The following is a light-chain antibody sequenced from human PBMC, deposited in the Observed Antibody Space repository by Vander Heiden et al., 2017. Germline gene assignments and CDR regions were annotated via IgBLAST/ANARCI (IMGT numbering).Light chain of an antibody. V-gene: IGLV2-14*01. CDR1: SSDVGGYNY. CDR2: DVS. J-gene: IGLJ3*02. Sequence: QSALTQPASVSGSPGQSTTISCTGTSSDVGGYNYVSWYQQHPGKAPKLMIYDVSKRPSGVSNRFSGSKSGNTASLTISGLQAEDEADYHCSSYTNTSTWVFGGGTKLTVL. CDR3: SSYTNTSTWV.